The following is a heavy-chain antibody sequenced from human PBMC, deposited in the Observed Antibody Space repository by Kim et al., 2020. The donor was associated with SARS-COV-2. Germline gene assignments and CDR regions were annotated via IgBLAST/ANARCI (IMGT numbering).Heavy chain of an antibody. CDR2: IYYSGST. D-gene: IGHD3-3*01. Sequence: SETLSLTCTVSGGSISSYYWSWIRQPPGKGLEWIGYIYYSGSTNYNPSLKSRVTISVDTSKNQFSLKLSSVTAADTAVYYCAREGGVLGFLELSWFDPWGQGTLVTVSS. CDR1: GGSISSYY. CDR3: AREGGVLGFLELSWFDP. V-gene: IGHV4-59*01. J-gene: IGHJ5*02.